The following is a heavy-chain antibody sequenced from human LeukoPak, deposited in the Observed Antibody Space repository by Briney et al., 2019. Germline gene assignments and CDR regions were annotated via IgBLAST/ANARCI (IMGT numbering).Heavy chain of an antibody. Sequence: GGSLRLSCAASGFTFSGSAMHWVRQASGKGLEWVGRIRSKANSYATAYAASVKGRFTISRDDSKNTAYLQMNSLRTEDTAVYYCTSPPHSSSWQVGYYYYYMDVWGKGTTVTVSS. J-gene: IGHJ6*03. CDR1: GFTFSGSA. V-gene: IGHV3-73*01. CDR2: IRSKANSYAT. CDR3: TSPPHSSSWQVGYYYYYMDV. D-gene: IGHD6-13*01.